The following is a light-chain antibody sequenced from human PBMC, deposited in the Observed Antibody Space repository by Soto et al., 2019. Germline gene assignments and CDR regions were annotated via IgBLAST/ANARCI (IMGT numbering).Light chain of an antibody. V-gene: IGKV1-12*01. CDR3: QQANSFPLT. Sequence: DIQMTQSPSSVSASVGDRVTITCRASQGISSFLAWYQQKPGKAPKLLNYGASIFQSGGPSRFSGSGSRTDFTLTISSLQPEDFATYYCQQANSFPLTFGGGTKVEIK. CDR1: QGISSF. J-gene: IGKJ4*01. CDR2: GAS.